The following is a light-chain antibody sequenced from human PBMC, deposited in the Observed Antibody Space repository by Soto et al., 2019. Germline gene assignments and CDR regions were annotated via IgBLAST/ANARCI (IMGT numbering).Light chain of an antibody. CDR1: SSDVGGYNY. J-gene: IGLJ2*01. Sequence: QSAPTQPASVSGSPGQSITISCTGTSSDVGGYNYVSWYQRHPGKAPKLMIYDVSNRPSGVSNRFSGSKSGNTASLTISGLQAEDEADYYCSSYTSSSTPVVFGGGTKLTVL. CDR3: SSYTSSSTPVV. V-gene: IGLV2-14*01. CDR2: DVS.